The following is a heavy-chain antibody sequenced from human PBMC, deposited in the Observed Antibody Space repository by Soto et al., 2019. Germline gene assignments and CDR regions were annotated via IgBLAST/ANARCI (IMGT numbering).Heavy chain of an antibody. CDR3: ARNGSYYDFWSGYYFGGGMDV. D-gene: IGHD3-3*01. V-gene: IGHV4-34*01. CDR1: GGSFSGYY. J-gene: IGHJ6*02. Sequence: PSETLSLTCAVYGGSFSGYYWSWIRQPPGKVLEWIGEINHSGSTNYNPSLKSRVTISVDTSKNQFSLKLSSVTAADTAVYYCARNGSYYDFWSGYYFGGGMDVWGQGTTVTVSS. CDR2: INHSGST.